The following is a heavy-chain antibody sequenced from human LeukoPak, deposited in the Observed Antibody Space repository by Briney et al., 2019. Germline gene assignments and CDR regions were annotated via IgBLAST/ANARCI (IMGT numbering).Heavy chain of an antibody. CDR2: INHSGST. CDR1: GGSFSGYY. V-gene: IGHV4-34*01. Sequence: PSETLSLTCAVYGGSFSGYYWSWIRQPPGKGLELIGEINHSGSTNYNPSLKRRVTISVDTSKNQFSLKLSSVTAADTAVYYCARGGGFGELYSWGQGTLVTVSS. D-gene: IGHD3-10*01. J-gene: IGHJ5*02. CDR3: ARGGGFGELYS.